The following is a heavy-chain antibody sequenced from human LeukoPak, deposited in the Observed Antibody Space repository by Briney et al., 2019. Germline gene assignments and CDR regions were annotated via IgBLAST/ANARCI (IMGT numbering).Heavy chain of an antibody. J-gene: IGHJ4*02. CDR3: ARDPTSDY. V-gene: IGHV4-59*12. CDR2: IYYSGST. D-gene: IGHD6-6*01. Sequence: SETLSLTCTVSGGSISSYYWSWIRQPPGKGLEWIGYIYYSGSTNYNPSLKSRVTISVDTSKNQFSLKLSSVTAADTAVYYCARDPTSDYWGQGTLVTVFS. CDR1: GGSISSYY.